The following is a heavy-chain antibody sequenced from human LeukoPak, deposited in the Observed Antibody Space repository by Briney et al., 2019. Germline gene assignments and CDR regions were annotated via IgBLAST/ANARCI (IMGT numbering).Heavy chain of an antibody. V-gene: IGHV3-33*01. CDR1: GLTFSNYG. CDR2: IWYDGSNQ. CDR3: AANFDF. J-gene: IGHJ4*02. Sequence: GGSLRLSCAASGLTFSNYGMHWVRQAPGKGLEWVAVIWYDGSNQYDADSVKGRFTISRDNSKNTLYLQMNSLRAEDTAVYYCAANFDFWGQGTLVTVSS.